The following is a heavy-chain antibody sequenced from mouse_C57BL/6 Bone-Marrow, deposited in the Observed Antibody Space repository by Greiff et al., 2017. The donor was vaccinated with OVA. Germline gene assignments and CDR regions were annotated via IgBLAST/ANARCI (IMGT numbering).Heavy chain of an antibody. J-gene: IGHJ3*01. D-gene: IGHD1-1*01. CDR2: IDPENGDT. Sequence: EVKLVESGAELVRPGASVKLSCTASGFNIKDDYMHWVKQRPEQGLEWIGWIDPENGDTEYASKFQGKATITADTSSNTAYLQLSSLTSEDTAVDYCTTWGYGTPFAYWGQGTLVTVSA. CDR3: TTWGYGTPFAY. CDR1: GFNIKDDY. V-gene: IGHV14-4*01.